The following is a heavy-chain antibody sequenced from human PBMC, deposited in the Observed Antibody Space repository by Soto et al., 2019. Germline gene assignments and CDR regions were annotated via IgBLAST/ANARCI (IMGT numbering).Heavy chain of an antibody. V-gene: IGHV1-46*01. CDR2: INPSGGST. Sequence: ASVKVSCKASGYTFTRYYMHWVRQAPGQGLEWMGIINPSGGSTSYAQKFQGRVTMTRDTSTSTVYMELSSLRSEDTAVYYCASITSSYYYDSSGYYSDAFDIWGQGTMVTVSS. CDR1: GYTFTRYY. D-gene: IGHD3-22*01. CDR3: ASITSSYYYDSSGYYSDAFDI. J-gene: IGHJ3*02.